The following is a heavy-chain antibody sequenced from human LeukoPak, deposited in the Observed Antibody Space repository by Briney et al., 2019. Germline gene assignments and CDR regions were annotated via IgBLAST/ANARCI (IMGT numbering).Heavy chain of an antibody. Sequence: SETLSLTCALSGYSISSGHYWAWIRQPPGKGLEWIGRIYHSGSPYYNPSLKSRVTISVDTSKNQFSLKHSSVSAADTAVYYCARRAYCSGGSCLAAIDYWGQGTLVTDSS. CDR2: IYHSGSP. CDR1: GYSISSGHY. D-gene: IGHD2-15*01. V-gene: IGHV4-38-2*01. CDR3: ARRAYCSGGSCLAAIDY. J-gene: IGHJ4*02.